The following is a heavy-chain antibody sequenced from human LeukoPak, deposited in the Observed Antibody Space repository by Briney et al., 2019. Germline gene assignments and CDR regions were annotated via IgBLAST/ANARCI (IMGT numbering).Heavy chain of an antibody. V-gene: IGHV3-30*18. Sequence: PGRSLRLSCAASGFSFSSYGMHWVRQAPGKGLERVAVIGYDGSNKYYADSVKGRFTISRDNSKNTLYLQMNSLRTEDTAVYFCAKEIYYDGSAFFDYWGQGTLVTVSS. J-gene: IGHJ4*02. CDR1: GFSFSSYG. CDR2: IGYDGSNK. D-gene: IGHD3-22*01. CDR3: AKEIYYDGSAFFDY.